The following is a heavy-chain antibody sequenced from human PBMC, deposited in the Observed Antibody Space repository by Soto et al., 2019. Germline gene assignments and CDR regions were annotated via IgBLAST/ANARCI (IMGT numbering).Heavy chain of an antibody. CDR2: TYYRSKWYN. CDR1: GDSVSSNSAA. CDR3: ASEGARRYFDWLPYDAFDI. Sequence: SQTLSLTCAISGDSVSSNSAAWNWIRQSPSRGLEWLGRTYYRSKWYNDYAVSVKSRITINPDTSKNQFSLQLNSVTPEDTAVYYCASEGARRYFDWLPYDAFDIWGQGTMVTVSS. D-gene: IGHD3-9*01. J-gene: IGHJ3*02. V-gene: IGHV6-1*01.